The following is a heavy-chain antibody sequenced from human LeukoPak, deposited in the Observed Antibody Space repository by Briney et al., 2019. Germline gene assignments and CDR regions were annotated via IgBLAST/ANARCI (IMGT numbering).Heavy chain of an antibody. V-gene: IGHV3-23*01. J-gene: IGHJ4*02. CDR3: AKGPNKYSSGWYNY. CDR1: GFTFSSYA. D-gene: IGHD6-19*01. Sequence: GGSLRLSCAASGFTFSSYAMSWVRQAPGKGLEWVSAISGSGGGTYYADSMKGRFTISRDNSKNTLYLQMNSLRAEDTAVYYCAKGPNKYSSGWYNYWGQGTLVTVSS. CDR2: ISGSGGGT.